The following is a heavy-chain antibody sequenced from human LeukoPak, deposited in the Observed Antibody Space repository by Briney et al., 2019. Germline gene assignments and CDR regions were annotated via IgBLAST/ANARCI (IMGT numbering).Heavy chain of an antibody. D-gene: IGHD5-12*01. Sequence: GASVKVSCKASGGTFSSYAISWVRQAPGQGLEWMGGIIPIFGTANYAQKFQGRVTITADESTSTAYMELSRLRSDDTAVYYCARDGLGALPDYWGQGTPVTVSS. CDR2: IIPIFGTA. V-gene: IGHV1-69*13. J-gene: IGHJ4*02. CDR1: GGTFSSYA. CDR3: ARDGLGALPDY.